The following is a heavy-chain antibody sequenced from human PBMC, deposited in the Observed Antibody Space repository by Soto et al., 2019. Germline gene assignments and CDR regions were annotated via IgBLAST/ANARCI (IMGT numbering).Heavy chain of an antibody. J-gene: IGHJ4*02. CDR3: ARVHSESNALGY. D-gene: IGHD3-16*01. CDR1: GFTFRNYE. V-gene: IGHV3-48*03. Sequence: LRLSCAASGFTFRNYEMSWVRQGPGKRLEWVSYISSGNTIYYADSVKGRFTISRDNAKNLLFLQMNSLRAEDTAVYYCARVHSESNALGYWGEGSLVTVSS. CDR2: ISSGNTI.